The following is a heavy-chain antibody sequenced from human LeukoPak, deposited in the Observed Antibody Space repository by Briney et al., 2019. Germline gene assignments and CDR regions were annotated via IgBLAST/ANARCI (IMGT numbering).Heavy chain of an antibody. CDR3: AKASCSSTSCYTGWFDP. Sequence: QSGGSLRLSCAASGFTFSNYWMTWIRQAPGKGLEWVANMNLDGSEKYYVDFVKGRFIISRDNAKNSLYLQMNSLTAEDTAIYYCAKASCSSTSCYTGWFDPWAREPWSPSPQ. CDR2: MNLDGSEK. V-gene: IGHV3-7*01. D-gene: IGHD2-2*02. J-gene: IGHJ5*02. CDR1: GFTFSNYW.